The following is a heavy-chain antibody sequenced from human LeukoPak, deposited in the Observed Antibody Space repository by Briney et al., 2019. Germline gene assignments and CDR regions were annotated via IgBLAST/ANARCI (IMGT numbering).Heavy chain of an antibody. CDR3: ARGALPLDY. CDR2: ISSSSSTI. CDR1: GFTFSSYS. D-gene: IGHD3-16*02. V-gene: IGHV3-48*02. Sequence: GGSVTFSCAASGFTFSSYSLNWVRQAPGNGLEWVSYISSSSSTIYYADSVKGRFTISRDNAKNSLYLQMNSLRDEDTAVYYCARGALPLDYWGQATLVTVSS. J-gene: IGHJ4*02.